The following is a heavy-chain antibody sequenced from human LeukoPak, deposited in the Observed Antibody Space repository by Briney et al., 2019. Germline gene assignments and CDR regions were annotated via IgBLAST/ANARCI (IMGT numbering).Heavy chain of an antibody. V-gene: IGHV1-2*02. J-gene: IGHJ6*03. D-gene: IGHD2-2*01. CDR2: INPNSGGT. CDR1: GYTFTGYY. CDR3: ASGTVPPDQLPSLPDYYYMDV. Sequence: ASVKVSCKASGYTFTGYYMHWVRQAPGQGLEWMGWINPNSGGTNYAQKFQGRVTMTRDTSISTAYMELSRLRSDDTAVYYCASGTVPPDQLPSLPDYYYMDVWGKGTTVTVSS.